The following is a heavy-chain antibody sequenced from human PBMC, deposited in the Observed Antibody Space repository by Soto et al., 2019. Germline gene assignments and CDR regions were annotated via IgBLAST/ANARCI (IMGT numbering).Heavy chain of an antibody. CDR3: ARAQRRYCTSLSCLGLYGLDV. CDR2: ISFDGNIK. V-gene: IGHV3-30-3*01. Sequence: GSLRLTCAASGXTISDYSMHWVRHVPGRGLEVGAVISFDGNIKYDADSVKWRFTISRDNSKNTLFLQLDRLKGEDTDVYSCARAQRRYCTSLSCLGLYGLDVWGQGTAVTVSS. CDR1: GXTISDYS. J-gene: IGHJ6*02. D-gene: IGHD2-8*01.